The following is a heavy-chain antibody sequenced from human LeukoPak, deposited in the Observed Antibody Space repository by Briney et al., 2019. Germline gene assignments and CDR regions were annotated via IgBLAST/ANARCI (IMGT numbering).Heavy chain of an antibody. D-gene: IGHD2-15*01. J-gene: IGHJ5*02. CDR2: ISAYNGNT. V-gene: IGHV1-18*01. Sequence: ASVTVSCKASGYTFTSYGISWVRQAPGQGLEWMGWISAYNGNTNYAQKLQGRVTMTTDTSTSTAYMELRSLRSDDTAVYYCARELGCSGGSCYFDWFDPWGQGTLVTVSS. CDR1: GYTFTSYG. CDR3: ARELGCSGGSCYFDWFDP.